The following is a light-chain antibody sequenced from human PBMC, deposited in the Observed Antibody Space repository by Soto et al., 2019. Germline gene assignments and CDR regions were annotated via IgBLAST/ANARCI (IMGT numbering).Light chain of an antibody. V-gene: IGKV3D-15*01. Sequence: EIVMTQSPATLSVSPGERATLSCRASQSVNSNLAWFQQKPGQAPRLLIYGASTRATGIPARFSGSGSGTEFTLTISSLQSDDFAAYYCQQYHNWPPLTFGGGTKVDIK. J-gene: IGKJ4*01. CDR1: QSVNSN. CDR2: GAS. CDR3: QQYHNWPPLT.